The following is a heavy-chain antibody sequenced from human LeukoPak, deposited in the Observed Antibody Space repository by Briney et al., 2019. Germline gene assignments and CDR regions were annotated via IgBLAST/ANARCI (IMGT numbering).Heavy chain of an antibody. D-gene: IGHD3-3*01. Sequence: GGSLRLSCAASGFTFSSYSMNWVRQAPGKGLEWVSSISSSSSYIYYADSVKGRFTISRDNAKNSLYLQMNSLRAEDTAVYYCARESGYSPLPAYVDVWGKGTTVTVSS. CDR3: ARESGYSPLPAYVDV. J-gene: IGHJ6*03. CDR2: ISSSSSYI. V-gene: IGHV3-21*01. CDR1: GFTFSSYS.